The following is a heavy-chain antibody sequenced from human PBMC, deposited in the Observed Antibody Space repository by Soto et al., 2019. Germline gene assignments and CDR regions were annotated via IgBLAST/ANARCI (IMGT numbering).Heavy chain of an antibody. CDR3: ATKYTKEDAVMVTFGGYGDFWFDP. V-gene: IGHV1-24*01. J-gene: IGHJ5*02. D-gene: IGHD4-17*01. CDR1: GYTLTELS. CDR2: FDAEDGKR. Sequence: ASVKVSCKVSGYTLTELSMHWVRQAPGKGLEWMGGFDAEDGKRIYAQKFQGRLTMTEDTSTDTAYMELSSLRSEDTAVYYCATKYTKEDAVMVTFGGYGDFWFDPWGQGTLVTVSS.